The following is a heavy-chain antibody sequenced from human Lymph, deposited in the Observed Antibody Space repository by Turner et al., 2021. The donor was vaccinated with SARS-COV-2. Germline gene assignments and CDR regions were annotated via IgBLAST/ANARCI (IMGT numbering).Heavy chain of an antibody. J-gene: IGHJ4*02. CDR1: GFTFGDYA. CDR3: TRVKYCTGGSCYGYHFDY. D-gene: IGHD2-15*01. V-gene: IGHV3-49*04. CDR2: IRSKAYGGTT. Sequence: EVQLVESGGGLVQPGQSLRPSCTASGFTFGDYAMSWVRQAPGKGLEWVGFIRSKAYGGTTQYAASVKGRFTISRDDSKSIAYLQMNSLKTEDTAVYYCTRVKYCTGGSCYGYHFDYWGQGTLVTVSS.